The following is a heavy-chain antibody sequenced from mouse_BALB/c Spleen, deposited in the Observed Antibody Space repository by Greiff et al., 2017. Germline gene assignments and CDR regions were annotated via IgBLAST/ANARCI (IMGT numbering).Heavy chain of an antibody. CDR3: ASLSTMITRAWFAY. Sequence: VKVVESGPGLVAPSQSLSITCTVSGFSLSRYSVHWVRQPPGKGLEWLGMIWGGGSTDYTSALKSRLSISKDNSKCQVFLKMNSLQTDDTAMYYCASLSTMITRAWFAYWGQGALVTVSA. V-gene: IGHV2-6-4*01. CDR1: GFSLSRYS. D-gene: IGHD2-4*01. CDR2: IWGGGST. J-gene: IGHJ3*01.